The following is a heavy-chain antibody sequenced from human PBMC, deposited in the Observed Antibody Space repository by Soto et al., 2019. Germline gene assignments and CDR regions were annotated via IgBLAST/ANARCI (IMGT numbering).Heavy chain of an antibody. CDR3: ARVELLWFGELLRMDV. V-gene: IGHV1-18*01. CDR2: ISAYNGNT. J-gene: IGHJ6*02. D-gene: IGHD3-10*01. CDR1: GYTFTSYG. Sequence: QVQLVQSGAEVTKPGASVEVSCKASGYTFTSYGISWVRQAPGQGLEWMGWISAYNGNTNYAQKLQGRVTMTTDTSTSTAYMELRSLRSDDTAVYYCARVELLWFGELLRMDVWGQGTTVTVSS.